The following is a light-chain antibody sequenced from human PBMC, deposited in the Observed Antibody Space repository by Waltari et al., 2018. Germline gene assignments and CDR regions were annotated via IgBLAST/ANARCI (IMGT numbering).Light chain of an antibody. V-gene: IGKV3D-15*01. CDR1: QSVSSN. CDR3: QQYKNWPPVT. Sequence: EIVMTQSPATLSVSPGERATLSCRASQSVSSNLAWYQHKPGQAPRLLIYAASTRVTGIPARFSGSGSGTEFTLTISSMQSEDIAVYYCQQYKNWPPVTFGGGTKVEIK. J-gene: IGKJ4*01. CDR2: AAS.